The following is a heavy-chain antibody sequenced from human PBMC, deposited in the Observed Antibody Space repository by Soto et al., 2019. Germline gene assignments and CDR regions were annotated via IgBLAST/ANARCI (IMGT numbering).Heavy chain of an antibody. V-gene: IGHV1-2*04. J-gene: IGHJ4*01. D-gene: IGHD3-22*01. CDR3: AAVPYYYDSSGYYFDY. CDR1: GYTFIGYY. CDR2: INPNSGAT. Sequence: ASVKVSCKASGYTFIGYYMHWVRQAPGQGLEWMGWINPNSGATNYAQKFQGWVTITRDTSTSTAYMELSSLRSDDTAVYYCAAVPYYYDSSGYYFDYWGQGTLVTVSS.